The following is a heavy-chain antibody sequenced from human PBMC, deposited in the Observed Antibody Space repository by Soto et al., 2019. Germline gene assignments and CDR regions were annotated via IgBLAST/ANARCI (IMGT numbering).Heavy chain of an antibody. V-gene: IGHV1-18*01. CDR3: ARGVGSGTYYNQYNWFDP. D-gene: IGHD3-10*01. Sequence: QVQLVQSGAEVKKPGASVKVPCKASGYTFTNYGISWVRQAPGQGLEWMGWINTYNGNTNHAQKFQGRVTMTTDTPTSTADMELRSLRSDDTAVYYCARGVGSGTYYNQYNWFDPWGQGTLVTVSS. CDR1: GYTFTNYG. CDR2: INTYNGNT. J-gene: IGHJ5*02.